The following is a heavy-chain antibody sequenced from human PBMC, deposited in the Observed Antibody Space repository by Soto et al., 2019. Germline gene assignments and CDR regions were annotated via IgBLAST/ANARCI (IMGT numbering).Heavy chain of an antibody. CDR3: AKDGATRAWFGP. V-gene: IGHV3-23*01. J-gene: IGHJ5*02. Sequence: EVQLLGSGGALVQPGWSLRLSSVASGFTFIRSAMNWVRQAPGKGLEWVSIISDTGDNTYYADSVKGRFTIFRDSSKNMLYRQMNSLRAEDTAVYYCAKDGATRAWFGPGGQRTLVTVSS. CDR2: ISDTGDNT. D-gene: IGHD1-26*01. CDR1: GFTFIRSA.